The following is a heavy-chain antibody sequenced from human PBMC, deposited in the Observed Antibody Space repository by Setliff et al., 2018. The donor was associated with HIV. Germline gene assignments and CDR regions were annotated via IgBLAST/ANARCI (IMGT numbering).Heavy chain of an antibody. CDR1: GFTFDDYG. D-gene: IGHD2-15*01. Sequence: GGSLRLSCAASGFTFDDYGMSWVRQTPRKGLEWVSGINWNGGSTGYADSLKGRFTISRDNSKNTLYLQMNSLRAEDTAVYYCAKTLPTLYPPHDYYFAMDVWGQGTTVTVSS. CDR3: AKTLPTLYPPHDYYFAMDV. V-gene: IGHV3-20*04. CDR2: INWNGGST. J-gene: IGHJ6*02.